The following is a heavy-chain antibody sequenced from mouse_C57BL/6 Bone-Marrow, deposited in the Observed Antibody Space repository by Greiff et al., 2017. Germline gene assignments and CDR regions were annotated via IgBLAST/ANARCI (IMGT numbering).Heavy chain of an antibody. Sequence: QVQLQQPGAELVRPGSSVKLSCKASGYTFTSYWMHWVKQRPIQGLEWIGNIDPSDSETHYNQKFKDKATLTVDKSSSTAYMQLSSLTSEDPAGYYCATLFPGVAYWGQGTLVTVSA. CDR3: ATLFPGVAY. J-gene: IGHJ3*01. V-gene: IGHV1-52*01. CDR2: IDPSDSET. CDR1: GYTFTSYW.